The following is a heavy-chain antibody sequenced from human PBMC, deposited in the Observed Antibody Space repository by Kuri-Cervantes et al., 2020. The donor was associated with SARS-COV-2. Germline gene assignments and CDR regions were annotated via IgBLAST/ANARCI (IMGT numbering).Heavy chain of an antibody. CDR3: ARETSTYSSSIDY. CDR2: IYHSGST. CDR1: GYSISSGYY. J-gene: IGHJ4*02. Sequence: SDTLSLTCAVSGYSISSGYYWGWIRQPPGKGLEWIGSIYHSGSTYYNPSLKSRVTISVDRSKNQFSLKLSSVTAADTAVYYCARETSTYSSSIDYWGQGTLVTVSS. V-gene: IGHV4-38-2*02. D-gene: IGHD6-6*01.